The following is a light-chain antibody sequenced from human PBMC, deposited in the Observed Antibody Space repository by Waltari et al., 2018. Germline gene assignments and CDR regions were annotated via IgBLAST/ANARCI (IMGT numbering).Light chain of an antibody. CDR1: QSVSSN. CDR2: GAS. Sequence: EIVMTQSPATLSVSPGERATLSCRARQSVSSNLAWYQQKPGQAPRLLIYGASTRATGIPATFSGSGSGTEFTLTISSLQSEDFAVYYCQQYNNWPPRLTFGPGTKVDIK. V-gene: IGKV3-15*01. CDR3: QQYNNWPPRLT. J-gene: IGKJ3*01.